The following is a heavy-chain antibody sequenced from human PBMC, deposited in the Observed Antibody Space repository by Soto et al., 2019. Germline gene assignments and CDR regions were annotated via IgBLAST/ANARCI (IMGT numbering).Heavy chain of an antibody. V-gene: IGHV3-30*18. CDR2: ISYDGSNK. J-gene: IGHJ5*02. D-gene: IGHD1-20*01. Sequence: GRSMRLSCAASGVNCSSYGRHRVSQNQGKGLEWVAVISYDGSNKYYADSVKGRFTISRDNAKNSLYLEMNSLCSEDSAIYYCANMYIDRWGQGTLVPVSS. CDR3: ANMYIDR. CDR1: GVNCSSYG.